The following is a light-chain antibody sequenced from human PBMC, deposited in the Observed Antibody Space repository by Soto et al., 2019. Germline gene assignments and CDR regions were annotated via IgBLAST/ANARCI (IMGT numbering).Light chain of an antibody. CDR1: KSVSSSY. Sequence: EIVLTQSPGTLSLSPGERATLSCRASKSVSSSYLAWYQQKPGQAPRLLIYGASSRATGIPDRFSGSGSGTDCTLTISRLEPEDFAVYYCQQYGSSLFPFGSGTKVDIK. CDR3: QQYGSSLFP. J-gene: IGKJ3*01. CDR2: GAS. V-gene: IGKV3-20*01.